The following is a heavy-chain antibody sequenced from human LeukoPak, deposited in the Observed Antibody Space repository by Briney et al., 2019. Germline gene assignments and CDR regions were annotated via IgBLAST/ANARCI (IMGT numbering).Heavy chain of an antibody. CDR1: GFKFNSYW. D-gene: IGHD5-24*01. CDR3: VRDNAYTFDY. J-gene: IGHJ4*01. V-gene: IGHV3-74*01. CDR2: INTHGNTA. Sequence: GGSLRLSCAVSGFKFNSYWMNWVRRIPGKGLVWVAHINTHGNTANYADSVKGRFTISRDNAKSTLYLQMNSLRAEDTAIYYCVRDNAYTFDYWGHGTLVTVSS.